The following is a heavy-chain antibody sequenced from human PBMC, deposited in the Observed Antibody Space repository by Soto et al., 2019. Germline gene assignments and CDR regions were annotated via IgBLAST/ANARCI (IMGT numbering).Heavy chain of an antibody. Sequence: QVQLVQSGAGVKRPGSWVKVSGKASGGTFSGFVISWWRRAPEQGLEWMGGIIPIFGTANYAQKFQGRVTITADESTSTAYMELSSLRSEDTAVYYCAREEDTATAAGWGQGTLVTVSS. CDR3: AREEDTATAAG. CDR1: GGTFSGFV. J-gene: IGHJ4*02. CDR2: IIPIFGTA. D-gene: IGHD5-18*01. V-gene: IGHV1-69*12.